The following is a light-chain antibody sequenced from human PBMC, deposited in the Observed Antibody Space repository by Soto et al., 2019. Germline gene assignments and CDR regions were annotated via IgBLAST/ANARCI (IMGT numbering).Light chain of an antibody. V-gene: IGKV3-20*01. CDR2: ASS. CDR1: QTSGSNF. Sequence: EIVLTQSPGTLSLSPGERATLSCKTGQTSGSNFLAWYQHKPGQAPRLLIYASSNRATGIPDRFSGSASGPDFTLTINRLEPEDFATYYCQQANSFPLTFGGGTKVDIK. CDR3: QQANSFPLT. J-gene: IGKJ4*01.